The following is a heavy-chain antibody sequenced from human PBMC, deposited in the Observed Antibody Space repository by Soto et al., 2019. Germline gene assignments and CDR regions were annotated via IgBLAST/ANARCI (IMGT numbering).Heavy chain of an antibody. V-gene: IGHV3-23*01. J-gene: IGHJ4*02. CDR1: GFIFTHNA. CDR2: ISGISGTT. D-gene: IGHD6-19*01. Sequence: EVPLLESGGGLVQPGGSLRLSCAASGFIFTHNAMIWVRQAPGKGLERVSSISGISGTTYYADSVKGRFTISKDNSKSTVYLQLNSLRVEDTAVYYCARDLRSASGWYAPGYWGQGTLVTVSS. CDR3: ARDLRSASGWYAPGY.